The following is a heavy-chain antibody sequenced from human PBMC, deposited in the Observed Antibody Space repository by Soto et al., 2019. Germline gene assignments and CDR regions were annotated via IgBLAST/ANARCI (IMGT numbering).Heavy chain of an antibody. D-gene: IGHD3-16*01. CDR3: ARVLLEGGLDY. CDR2: IYFSGST. V-gene: IGHV4-30-4*01. Sequence: QVQLQESGPGLVKPSQTLSLTCTVSGGSIGSGDYYWSWIRQPPGKGLEWIGYIYFSGSTYYNPSLTSRVTISVDTSKNQFSLKLRSVTAAETAVYDCARVLLEGGLDYWGQGTLVTVSS. J-gene: IGHJ4*02. CDR1: GGSIGSGDYY.